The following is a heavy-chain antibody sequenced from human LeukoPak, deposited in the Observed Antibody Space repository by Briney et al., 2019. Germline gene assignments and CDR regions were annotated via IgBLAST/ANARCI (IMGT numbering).Heavy chain of an antibody. CDR1: GGSISSYY. V-gene: IGHV4-4*09. Sequence: SETLSLTCTVSGGSISSYYWSWIRQPPGKGLEWIGYIYSSGSTNYNPSLKSRVTISVDTSKNHFSLKLSSVTAADTAVYYCARLYPGYYCYMDVWGKGTTVTVSS. D-gene: IGHD2/OR15-2a*01. CDR2: IYSSGST. J-gene: IGHJ6*03. CDR3: ARLYPGYYCYMDV.